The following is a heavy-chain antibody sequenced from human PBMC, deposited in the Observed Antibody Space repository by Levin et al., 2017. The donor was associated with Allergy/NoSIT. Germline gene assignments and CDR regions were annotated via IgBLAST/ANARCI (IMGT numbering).Heavy chain of an antibody. CDR3: ARSSDRLSPAYYYYGMDV. D-gene: IGHD3-9*01. Sequence: SQTLSLTCAVYGGSFSGYYWSWLRQPPGKGLEWIGEINHSGSTNYNPSLKSRVTISVDTSKNQFSLKLSSVTAADTAVYYCARSSDRLSPAYYYYGMDVWGQGTTVTVSS. CDR2: INHSGST. J-gene: IGHJ6*02. V-gene: IGHV4-34*01. CDR1: GGSFSGYY.